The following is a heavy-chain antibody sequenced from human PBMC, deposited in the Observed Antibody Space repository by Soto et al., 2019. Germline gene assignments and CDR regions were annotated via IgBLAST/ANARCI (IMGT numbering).Heavy chain of an antibody. CDR2: INAGNGNT. CDR3: ARGESVVGDY. Sequence: QVQLVQSGTEEKKPGVSVKVSCKASGYTFTSYAMHWVRQAPGQRLEWMGWINAGNGNTKCSQKFQDRVTITRDTSASTAYMELRSLRSEDTAVYYCARGESVVGDYWGQGTLVSVSS. V-gene: IGHV1-3*05. CDR1: GYTFTSYA. D-gene: IGHD2-15*01. J-gene: IGHJ4*02.